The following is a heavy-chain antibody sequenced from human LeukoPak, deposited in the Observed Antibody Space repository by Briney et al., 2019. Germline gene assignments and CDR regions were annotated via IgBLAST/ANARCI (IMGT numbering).Heavy chain of an antibody. Sequence: PGGSLRLSCAASGFTFSSYAMSWVRQAPGKGLEWVSAISGSGGSTYYADSVKGRFTISRDNSKNTLYLQMNSLRAEDTAVYYCAKGFYDSSGYYYGFDYWGQGTLVTVSS. J-gene: IGHJ4*02. CDR3: AKGFYDSSGYYYGFDY. D-gene: IGHD3-22*01. V-gene: IGHV3-23*01. CDR1: GFTFSSYA. CDR2: ISGSGGST.